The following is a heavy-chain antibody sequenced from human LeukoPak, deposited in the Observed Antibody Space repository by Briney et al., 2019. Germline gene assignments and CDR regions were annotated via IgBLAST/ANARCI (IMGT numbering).Heavy chain of an antibody. CDR3: VKDNPLDY. Sequence: GGSLRLSCAASGFTFSTYNMNWVRQAPGKGLEWVSSITSSSSYTFYADSMKGRFTISRDNSKNTLYLHINSLRAEDTAVYYCVKDNPLDYWGQGTLVIVSS. CDR2: ITSSSSYT. D-gene: IGHD1-14*01. V-gene: IGHV3-21*01. J-gene: IGHJ4*02. CDR1: GFTFSTYN.